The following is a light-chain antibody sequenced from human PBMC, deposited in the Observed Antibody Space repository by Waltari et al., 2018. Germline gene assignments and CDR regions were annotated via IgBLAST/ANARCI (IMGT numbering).Light chain of an antibody. CDR2: GAS. CDR1: QSVSSN. Sequence: ERVMTQSPATLSVSPGERATLSCRASQSVSSNLAWYQQKLGQAPRLLIYGASTRATGIPARFSGSGSGTEFTLTISSLQSEDFAVYYCQQYDYWPTFGQGTKVEIK. J-gene: IGKJ1*01. CDR3: QQYDYWPT. V-gene: IGKV3-15*01.